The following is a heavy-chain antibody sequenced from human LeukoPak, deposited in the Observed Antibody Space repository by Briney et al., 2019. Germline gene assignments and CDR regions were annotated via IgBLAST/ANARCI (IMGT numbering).Heavy chain of an antibody. CDR2: INRSGST. V-gene: IGHV4-34*01. CDR3: ARPCIYCSGGSSRKAYYYYYMDV. D-gene: IGHD2-15*01. Sequence: SSETLSLTCAVYGGSFSGYYWSWIRQPPGKGLEWIGEINRSGSTNYNPSLKSRVTISVDTSKNQFSLKLSSVTAADTAVYYCARPCIYCSGGSSRKAYYYYYMDVWGKGTTVTISS. J-gene: IGHJ6*03. CDR1: GGSFSGYY.